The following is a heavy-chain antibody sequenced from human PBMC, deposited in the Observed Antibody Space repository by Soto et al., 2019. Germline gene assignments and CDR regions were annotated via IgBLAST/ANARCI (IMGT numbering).Heavy chain of an antibody. J-gene: IGHJ1*01. V-gene: IGHV3-7*01. CDR3: ARDNRFVEWSGSIG. Sequence: EVQLVESGGGLVQPGGSLRLSCAASGFSFSGYWMTWVRQAPGKGLEWVANIKQDGNEIHYVDSAKGRFTISRDNAKNSLYLQMNNLRAEDTAVYYCARDNRFVEWSGSIGWGQGALVTVSS. CDR1: GFSFSGYW. CDR2: IKQDGNEI. D-gene: IGHD3-3*01.